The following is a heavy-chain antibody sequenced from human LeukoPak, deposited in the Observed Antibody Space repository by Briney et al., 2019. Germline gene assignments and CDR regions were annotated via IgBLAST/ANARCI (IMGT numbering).Heavy chain of an antibody. D-gene: IGHD5-18*01. V-gene: IGHV3-49*04. J-gene: IGHJ4*02. Sequence: PGGSLRLSCAVSGITLSNYGMSWVRQAPGKGLEWVGLIRTNAFGAQIEVPASMRGRLTMSRDDSNNVAHLQMSRLKTEDTAVYHCARGLDGYGYGSGNYWGQGTPVTVSS. CDR2: IRTNAFGAQI. CDR3: ARGLDGYGYGSGNY. CDR1: GITLSNYG.